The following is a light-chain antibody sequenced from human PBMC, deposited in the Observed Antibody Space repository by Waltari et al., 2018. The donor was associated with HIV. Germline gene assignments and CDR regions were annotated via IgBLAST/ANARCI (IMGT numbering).Light chain of an antibody. J-gene: IGKJ4*01. CDR2: DAT. Sequence: ENVLTQSPATLSLSPGERATLSCRASQSVSTFLAWYQHKPGQAPRLLIFDATYRATDIPARFSGSGSGTDITLTISSLAPEDSAIYYCQQRTHWPLTFGGGTRVEIK. V-gene: IGKV3-11*01. CDR1: QSVSTF. CDR3: QQRTHWPLT.